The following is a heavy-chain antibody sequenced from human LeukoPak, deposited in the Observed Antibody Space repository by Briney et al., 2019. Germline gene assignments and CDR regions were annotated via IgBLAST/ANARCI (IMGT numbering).Heavy chain of an antibody. D-gene: IGHD6-6*01. V-gene: IGHV3-23*01. Sequence: GGSLRLSCAASGFTFSSYAMSWVRQAPGKGLEWVSAISGSGGSTYYADSVKGRFTISRDNSKNTLYLQMNSLRAGDTAVYYCAKGNRYSSSGYFDYWGQGTLVTVSS. J-gene: IGHJ4*02. CDR3: AKGNRYSSSGYFDY. CDR2: ISGSGGST. CDR1: GFTFSSYA.